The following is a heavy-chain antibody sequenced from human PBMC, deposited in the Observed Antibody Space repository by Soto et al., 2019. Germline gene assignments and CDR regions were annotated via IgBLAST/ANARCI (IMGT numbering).Heavy chain of an antibody. V-gene: IGHV3-48*01. CDR1: GFTFSDYS. CDR2: ISSGTSTI. D-gene: IGHD6-13*01. J-gene: IGHJ4*02. CDR3: ARSSWTLGPFDF. Sequence: EVQLVESGGGLAQPGGSLRLSCAASGFTFSDYSMNWVRQAPGKGLEWVSYISSGTSTIYDADSVKGRFTISRDSAKNSLYLQMNSLRAEDTAVYYCARSSWTLGPFDFWGQGTLVTVSS.